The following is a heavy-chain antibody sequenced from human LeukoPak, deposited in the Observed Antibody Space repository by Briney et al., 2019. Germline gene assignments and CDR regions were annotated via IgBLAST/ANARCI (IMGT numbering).Heavy chain of an antibody. V-gene: IGHV3-23*01. CDR2: ISGSGGST. CDR1: GFTFSSYA. Sequence: LAGGSLRLSCAASGFTFSSYAMSWVRQAPGKGLEWVSAISGSGGSTYYADSVKGRFTISRDNSKNTLYLQMNSLRAEDTAAYYCAKPGPGQLVLVTYYGMDVWGQGTTVTVSS. D-gene: IGHD6-13*01. J-gene: IGHJ6*02. CDR3: AKPGPGQLVLVTYYGMDV.